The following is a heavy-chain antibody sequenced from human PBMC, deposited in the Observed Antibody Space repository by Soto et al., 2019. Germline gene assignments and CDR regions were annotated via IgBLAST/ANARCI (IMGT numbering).Heavy chain of an antibody. CDR1: GGIFSTYA. CDR2: IIPIFGTP. V-gene: IGHV1-69*01. J-gene: IGHJ4*02. D-gene: IGHD3-10*01. CDR3: ARDRDDYGSGNYYNRIGF. Sequence: QVPLVQSGAEVKKPGSSVKVSCKASGGIFSTYAISWLRQAPGQGLEWMGGIIPIFGTPNYAQRFQGRVTITADESTSTAYMELSRLRSEDTAVYYCARDRDDYGSGNYYNRIGFWVQGTLVTVSS.